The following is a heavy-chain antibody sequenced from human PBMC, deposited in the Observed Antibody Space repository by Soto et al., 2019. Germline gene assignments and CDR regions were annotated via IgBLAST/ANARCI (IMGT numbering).Heavy chain of an antibody. CDR2: IYHSGST. V-gene: IGHV4-38-2*01. D-gene: IGHD4-17*01. J-gene: IGHJ5*02. CDR1: GYSISSGYY. CDR3: ARTHYGDYKNWFDP. Sequence: SETLSLTCAVSGYSISSGYYWGWIRQPPGKGLEWIGSIYHSGSTYYNPSLKSRVTISVDTSKNQFSLKLSSVTAADTAVYYCARTHYGDYKNWFDPWGQGTLVTVS.